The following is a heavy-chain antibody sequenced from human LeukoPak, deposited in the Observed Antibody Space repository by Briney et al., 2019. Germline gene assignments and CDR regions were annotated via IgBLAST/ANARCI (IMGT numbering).Heavy chain of an antibody. V-gene: IGHV3-21*01. CDR2: ISSSSSYI. Sequence: GGSLRLSCAASGFTFSSYSMNWVRPALGKGLGWVSSISSSSSYIYYADSVKGRFSISRDNAKNSLYLQMNSLRAEDTAVYYCARDSDGNFDYWGQGTLVTVSS. CDR1: GFTFSSYS. D-gene: IGHD3-10*01. J-gene: IGHJ4*02. CDR3: ARDSDGNFDY.